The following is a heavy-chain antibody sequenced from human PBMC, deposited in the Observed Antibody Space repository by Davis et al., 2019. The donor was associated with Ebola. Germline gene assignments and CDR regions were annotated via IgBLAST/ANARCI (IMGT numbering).Heavy chain of an antibody. CDR1: GWSFSGYY. V-gene: IGHV4-34*01. CDR2: INHSGST. Sequence: SETLSLTCAVYGWSFSGYYWRWIRHPPGKGLEWIGEINHSGSTNYNPSLKSRVTISVDTSKNQFSLKLSSVTAADTAVYYCAKRPAIYYYYYGMDVWGQGTTVTVSS. D-gene: IGHD2-2*01. J-gene: IGHJ6*02. CDR3: AKRPAIYYYYYGMDV.